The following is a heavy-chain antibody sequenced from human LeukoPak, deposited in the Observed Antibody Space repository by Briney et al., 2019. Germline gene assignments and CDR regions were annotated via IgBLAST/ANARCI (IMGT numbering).Heavy chain of an antibody. CDR3: ARDSMDIVVVDNWFDP. V-gene: IGHV1-69*05. J-gene: IGHJ5*02. CDR1: GGTFSSYA. Sequence: SVKVSCKASGGTFSSYAISWVRQAPGQGLEWMGRIIPIFGAANYAQKFQGRVTITTDESTSTAYMELSSLRSEDTAVYYCARDSMDIVVVDNWFDPWGQGTLVTVSS. CDR2: IIPIFGAA. D-gene: IGHD2-15*01.